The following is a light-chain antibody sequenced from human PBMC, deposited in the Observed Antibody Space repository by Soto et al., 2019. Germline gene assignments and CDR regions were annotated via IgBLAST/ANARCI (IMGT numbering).Light chain of an antibody. J-gene: IGLJ2*01. CDR3: FSYSGGSTLI. Sequence: QSALTQPASVSGSPGQSITISCTGTSSDVGNYNLVSWYQQHPGKAPKLMIYDDTTRPSWVSNRFSGSKSGDTASLTISGLQTEDEADYHCFSYSGGSTLIFGGGTKVTVL. CDR2: DDT. CDR1: SSDVGNYNL. V-gene: IGLV2-23*01.